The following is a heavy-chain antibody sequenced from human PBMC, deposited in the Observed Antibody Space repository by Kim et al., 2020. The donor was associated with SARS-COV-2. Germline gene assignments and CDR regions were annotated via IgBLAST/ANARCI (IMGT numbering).Heavy chain of an antibody. CDR3: ARGKNILTGYARTYYYYGMDV. J-gene: IGHJ6*02. CDR2: INHSGST. V-gene: IGHV4-34*01. CDR1: GGSFSGYY. Sequence: SETLSLTCAVYGGSFSGYYWSWIRQPPGKGLEWIGEINHSGSTNYNPSLKSRVTISVDTSKNQFSLTLSSVTAADTAVYYCARGKNILTGYARTYYYYGMDVWGQGTTVTVSS. D-gene: IGHD3-9*01.